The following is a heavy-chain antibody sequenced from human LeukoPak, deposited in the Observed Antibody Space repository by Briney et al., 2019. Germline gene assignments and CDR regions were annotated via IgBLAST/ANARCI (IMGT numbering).Heavy chain of an antibody. Sequence: SVKVSCKASGGTFSSYAISWVRQAPGQGLEWMGGIIPIFGTANYAQKFQGRVTITTDESTSTAYMELGSLRSEDTAVYYCARTSAGPYSYGPVQFDPWGQGTLVTVSS. CDR2: IIPIFGTA. J-gene: IGHJ5*02. CDR1: GGTFSSYA. D-gene: IGHD5-18*01. CDR3: ARTSAGPYSYGPVQFDP. V-gene: IGHV1-69*05.